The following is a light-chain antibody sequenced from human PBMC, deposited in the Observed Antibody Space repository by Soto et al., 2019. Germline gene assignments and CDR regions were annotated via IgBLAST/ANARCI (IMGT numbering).Light chain of an antibody. CDR3: QHYQVGQPIA. J-gene: IGKJ5*01. CDR2: GAS. V-gene: IGKV3-20*01. CDR1: QSVGTRL. Sequence: LTQSPLSLPVRPGEPATLSCRASQSVGTRLAWYQHKTGQAPSLLMSGASSRATGIPDRFSGSGSETDFTLTISRLEPEDFALYYCQHYQVGQPIAFGRGTRLEI.